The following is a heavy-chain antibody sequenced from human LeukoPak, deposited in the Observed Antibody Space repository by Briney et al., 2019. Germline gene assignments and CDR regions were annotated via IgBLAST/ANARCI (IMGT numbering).Heavy chain of an antibody. V-gene: IGHV3-23*01. D-gene: IGHD3-22*01. J-gene: IGHJ4*02. CDR1: GFTFSSYA. CDR2: ISGSGGST. Sequence: PGGSLRLSCAASGFTFSSYAMSWVRQPPGKGLAWVSAISGSGGSTYYADSVKVRFTISRDNSKNTLYLQMNSLRAEDTAVYYWAKPPYDSSGYYAYFDDWGQGTLVTVSS. CDR3: AKPPYDSSGYYAYFDD.